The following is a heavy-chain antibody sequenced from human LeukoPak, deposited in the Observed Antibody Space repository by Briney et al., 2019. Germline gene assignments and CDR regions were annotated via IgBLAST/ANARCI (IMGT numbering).Heavy chain of an antibody. J-gene: IGHJ2*01. CDR3: ARGVRYSYGRYWYSDL. CDR1: GYTFTGYY. Sequence: GASVKVSCKASGYTFTGYYMHWVRQAPGQGLEWMGWINPNSGGTNYAQKFQGWVTMTRDTSISTAYMELSRLRSDDTAVYYCARGVRYSYGRYWYSDLWGRGTLVTVSS. CDR2: INPNSGGT. V-gene: IGHV1-2*04. D-gene: IGHD5-18*01.